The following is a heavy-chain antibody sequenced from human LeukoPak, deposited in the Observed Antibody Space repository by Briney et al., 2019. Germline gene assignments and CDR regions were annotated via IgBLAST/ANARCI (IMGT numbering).Heavy chain of an antibody. J-gene: IGHJ4*02. CDR3: ARHPGRLFDY. V-gene: IGHV4-59*05. CDR1: GGSIGSYY. Sequence: SETLSLTCTVSGGSIGSYYWSWIRQPPGKGLEWIGSIYYSGNTYYNPSLKSRVSISVDTSKNQFSLKLSSVTAADTAVYYCARHPGRLFDYWGQGTLVTVST. CDR2: IYYSGNT.